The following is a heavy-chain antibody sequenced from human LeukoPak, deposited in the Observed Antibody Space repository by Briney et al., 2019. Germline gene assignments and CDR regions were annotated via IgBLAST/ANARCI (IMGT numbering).Heavy chain of an antibody. D-gene: IGHD5-18*01. CDR2: ISAYNGNT. V-gene: IGHV1-18*01. J-gene: IGHJ4*02. CDR3: CVDTAMVLFDY. Sequence: ASVKVSCKASGYTFTSYGISWVRQAPGQGLEWMGWISAYNGNTNYAQKLQGRVTMTTDTSTSTAYMELRGLRSDDTAVYYCCVDTAMVLFDYWGQGTLVTVSS. CDR1: GYTFTSYG.